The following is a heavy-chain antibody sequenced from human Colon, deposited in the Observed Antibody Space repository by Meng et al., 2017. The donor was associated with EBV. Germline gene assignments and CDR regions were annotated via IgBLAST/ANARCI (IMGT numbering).Heavy chain of an antibody. CDR3: ARGPSRWLQFSFDY. V-gene: IGHV4-31*03. CDR1: GGSISSGGYC. J-gene: IGHJ4*02. Sequence: GQLQESGPGLVKPSQTLSLTCTVSGGSISSGGYCWSWIRQHPGKGLEWIGYIYYSGSTYYNPSLKSRVTISIDTSKNQFSLKLSSVTAADTAVYYCARGPSRWLQFSFDYWGQGTLVTVSS. D-gene: IGHD5-24*01. CDR2: IYYSGST.